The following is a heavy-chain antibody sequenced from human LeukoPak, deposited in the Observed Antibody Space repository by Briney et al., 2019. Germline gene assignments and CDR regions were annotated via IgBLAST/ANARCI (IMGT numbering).Heavy chain of an antibody. CDR2: IIPIFGTA. V-gene: IGHV1-69*13. CDR1: GGTFSSYA. Sequence: ASVKVSCKASGGTFSSYAISWVRQAPGQGLEWMGGIIPIFGTANYAQKSQGRVTITADESTSTAYMELSSLRSEDTAVYYCARVPYYDSSGYPYYFDYWGQGTLVTVSS. CDR3: ARVPYYDSSGYPYYFDY. J-gene: IGHJ4*02. D-gene: IGHD3-22*01.